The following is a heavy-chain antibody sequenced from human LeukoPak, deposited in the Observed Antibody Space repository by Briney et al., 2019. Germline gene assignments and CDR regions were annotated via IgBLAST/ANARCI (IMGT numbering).Heavy chain of an antibody. V-gene: IGHV4-31*03. Sequence: SETLSLTCTVSGGSISSGGYYWSWIRQHPGKGLEWIGYIYYSGSTYYNPSLKSRVTISVDTSKNQFSLKLSSVTAADTAVYYCARGSTYGSGSYYFWFDPWGQGTLVTVSS. CDR2: IYYSGST. D-gene: IGHD3-10*01. J-gene: IGHJ5*02. CDR3: ARGSTYGSGSYYFWFDP. CDR1: GGSISSGGYY.